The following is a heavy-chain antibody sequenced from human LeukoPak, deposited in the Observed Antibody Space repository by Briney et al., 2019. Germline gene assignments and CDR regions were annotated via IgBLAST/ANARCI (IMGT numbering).Heavy chain of an antibody. CDR2: IWYDESNK. CDR3: ARHSSSGVRYFDY. J-gene: IGHJ4*02. CDR1: GFTFSNYC. V-gene: IGHV3-33*01. Sequence: GRSLRLSCAASGFTFSNYCMHWVRQAPGKGLEWVAVIWYDESNKYYADSVKGRFTISRDNSKNTLYLQMNSLTAEDTAVYYCARHSSSGVRYFDYWGQGTLVTVSS. D-gene: IGHD6-25*01.